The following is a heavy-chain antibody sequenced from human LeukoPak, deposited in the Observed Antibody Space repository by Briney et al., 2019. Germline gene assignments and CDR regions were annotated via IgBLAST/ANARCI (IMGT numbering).Heavy chain of an antibody. Sequence: SETPSLTCAVYGGSFSGYYWSWIRQPPGKGLEWIGEINHSGSTNYNPSLKSRVTISVDTSKNQFSLKLSSVTAADTAVYYCARIRLQSPHASFYYYYYYMDVWGKGTTVTVSS. D-gene: IGHD4-11*01. CDR2: INHSGST. CDR1: GGSFSGYY. CDR3: ARIRLQSPHASFYYYYYYMDV. V-gene: IGHV4-34*01. J-gene: IGHJ6*03.